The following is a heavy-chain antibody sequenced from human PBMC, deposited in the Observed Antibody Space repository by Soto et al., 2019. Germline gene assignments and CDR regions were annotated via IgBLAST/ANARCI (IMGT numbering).Heavy chain of an antibody. D-gene: IGHD1-26*01. Sequence: GASVKVSCKASGYTFTNYGITWVRQAPGQGLEWMGRISAYDGNTNYAQNFQGRVTMTTDTSTSTAYMELRSLRSDDTAVYYCAREWMGSTSYWGQGTLVTVSS. CDR2: ISAYDGNT. CDR3: AREWMGSTSY. V-gene: IGHV1-18*04. J-gene: IGHJ4*02. CDR1: GYTFTNYG.